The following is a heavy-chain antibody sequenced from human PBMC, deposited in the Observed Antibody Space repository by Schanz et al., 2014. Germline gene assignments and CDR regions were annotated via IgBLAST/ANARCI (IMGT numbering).Heavy chain of an antibody. CDR2: ISRSSSTI. Sequence: EVQLVESGGGLVQPGGSLRLSCAASGFTFSTYSMNWVRQAPGKGLEWVSYISRSSSTIYYADSVKGRFTISRDNAKNSLSLQMDRLRDEDTAVYYCARRYSGRYCFDYWGQGTLVAVSS. CDR1: GFTFSTYS. J-gene: IGHJ4*02. D-gene: IGHD1-26*01. CDR3: ARRYSGRYCFDY. V-gene: IGHV3-48*02.